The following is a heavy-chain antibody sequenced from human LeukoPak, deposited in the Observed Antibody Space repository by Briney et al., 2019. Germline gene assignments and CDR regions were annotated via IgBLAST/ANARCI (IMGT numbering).Heavy chain of an antibody. D-gene: IGHD6-6*01. V-gene: IGHV4-34*01. Sequence: PSETLSLTCAVYGGSFSGYYWSWIRQPPGKGLEWIGEINHSGSTNYNPSLKSRVTISVDTSKNQFSPKLSSVTAADTAVYYCARGRLAARPNWFDPWGQGTLVTVSS. CDR3: ARGRLAARPNWFDP. CDR1: GGSFSGYY. CDR2: INHSGST. J-gene: IGHJ5*02.